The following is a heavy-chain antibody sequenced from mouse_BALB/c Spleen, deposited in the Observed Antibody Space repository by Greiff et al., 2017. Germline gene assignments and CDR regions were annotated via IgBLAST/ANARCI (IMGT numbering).Heavy chain of an antibody. V-gene: IGHV5-9-3*01. Sequence: EVKLVESGGGLVKPGGSLKLSCAASGFTFSSYAMSWVRQTPEKRLEWVATISSGGSYTYYPDSVKGRFTISRDNAKNTLYLQMSSLRSEDTAMYYCARGKITTVVADAMDYWGQGTSVTVSS. CDR1: GFTFSSYA. J-gene: IGHJ4*01. D-gene: IGHD1-1*01. CDR3: ARGKITTVVADAMDY. CDR2: ISSGGSYT.